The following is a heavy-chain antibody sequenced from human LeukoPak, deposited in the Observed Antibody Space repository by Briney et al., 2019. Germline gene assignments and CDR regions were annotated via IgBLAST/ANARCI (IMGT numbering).Heavy chain of an antibody. Sequence: GRSLRLSCAASGFTFDDYAMHWVLQAPGKGLEWVSGISWNSGSIGYADSVKGRFTISRDNAKNSLYLQMNSLRAEDTALYYCAKDIGSGRPAPFDYWGQGTLVTVSS. CDR3: AKDIGSGRPAPFDY. D-gene: IGHD3-10*01. CDR2: ISWNSGSI. J-gene: IGHJ4*02. CDR1: GFTFDDYA. V-gene: IGHV3-9*01.